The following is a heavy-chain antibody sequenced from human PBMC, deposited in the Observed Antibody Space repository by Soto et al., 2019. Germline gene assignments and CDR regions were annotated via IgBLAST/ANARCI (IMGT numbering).Heavy chain of an antibody. V-gene: IGHV4-30-4*01. CDR2: IYYSGST. CDR3: ASQLLVAPAANRQRGWFDP. J-gene: IGHJ5*02. CDR1: GGSISSGDYY. Sequence: QVQLQESGPGLVKPSQTLSLTCNVSGGSISSGDYYWSWIRQPPGKGLEWIGYIYYSGSTYYNPSLKSRVTISVDTSKNQFSLKLSSVTAADTAVYYCASQLLVAPAANRQRGWFDPWGQGTLVTVSS. D-gene: IGHD2-2*01.